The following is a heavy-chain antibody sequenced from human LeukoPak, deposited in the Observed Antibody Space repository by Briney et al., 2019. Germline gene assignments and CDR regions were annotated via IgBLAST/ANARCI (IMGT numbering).Heavy chain of an antibody. CDR2: IYTGGST. CDR3: ATFYSNSLYFDY. V-gene: IGHV4-4*09. D-gene: IGHD4-11*01. CDR1: GGSISTYY. Sequence: SETLSLTCTVSGGSISTYYWSWIRQSPGKGLEWIGYIYTGGSTNYNPSLRSRVTISVDTSKNQLSLKLSSVTAADTAVYYCATFYSNSLYFDYWGQGTLVTVSS. J-gene: IGHJ4*02.